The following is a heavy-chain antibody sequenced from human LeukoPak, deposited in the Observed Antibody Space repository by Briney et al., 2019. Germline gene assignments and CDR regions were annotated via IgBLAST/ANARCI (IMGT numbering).Heavy chain of an antibody. CDR2: IYYSGSS. D-gene: IGHD3-22*01. CDR1: GGSFSGYY. V-gene: IGHV4-34*01. J-gene: IGHJ1*01. CDR3: ARRRYYDSTGLLD. Sequence: SETLSLTCAVYGGSFSGYYWGWVRQPPGKGLEWIADIYYSGSSYYSPSLKSRVTISLDTSKNQFSLKLRSVTAADTAVYFCARRRYYDSTGLLDWGQGTLVSVSS.